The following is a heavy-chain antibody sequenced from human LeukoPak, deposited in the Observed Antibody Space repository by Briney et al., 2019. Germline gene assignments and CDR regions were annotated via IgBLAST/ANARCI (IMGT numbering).Heavy chain of an antibody. CDR3: GRDVGVSMVRGVSDY. D-gene: IGHD3-10*01. CDR2: ISAENGHT. Sequence: ASVKVSCKGSGYTFTIYGISWVRQAPGQGLEWMGWISAENGHTKYAQKIQGRVTMTTDTSTRTAYMELGSLRSDDTAVYYCGRDVGVSMVRGVSDYWGQGTLVTVSS. J-gene: IGHJ4*02. CDR1: GYTFTIYG. V-gene: IGHV1-18*01.